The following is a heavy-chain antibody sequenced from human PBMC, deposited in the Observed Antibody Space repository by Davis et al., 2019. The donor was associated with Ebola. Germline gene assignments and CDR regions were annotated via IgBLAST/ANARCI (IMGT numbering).Heavy chain of an antibody. CDR1: GFTFSSYG. CDR2: ISYDGSNK. CDR3: AMYSGSYSY. Sequence: GESLKISCAASGFTFSSYGMHWVRQAPGKGLEWVAVISYDGSNKYYADSVKGRFTISRDNSKNTLYLQMNSLRAEDTAVYYCAMYSGSYSYWGQGTLVTVSS. J-gene: IGHJ4*02. D-gene: IGHD1-26*01. V-gene: IGHV3-30*03.